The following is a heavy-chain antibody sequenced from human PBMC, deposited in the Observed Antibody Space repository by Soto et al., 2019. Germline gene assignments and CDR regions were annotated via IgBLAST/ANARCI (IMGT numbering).Heavy chain of an antibody. CDR2: ISAYNGNT. J-gene: IGHJ6*02. CDR3: ARDRRVAAAVGGMDV. CDR1: GYTFTSYG. V-gene: IGHV1-18*04. Sequence: ASVKVSCKASGYTFTSYGISWVRQAPGQGLEWMGWISAYNGNTNYAQKLQGRVTMTTDTSTSTAYMELRSLRSDDTAVYYCARDRRVAAAVGGMDVWGQGTTVTVSS. D-gene: IGHD6-13*01.